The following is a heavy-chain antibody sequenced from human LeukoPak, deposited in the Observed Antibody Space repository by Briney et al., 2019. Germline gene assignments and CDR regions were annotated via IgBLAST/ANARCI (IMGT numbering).Heavy chain of an antibody. J-gene: IGHJ4*02. CDR1: GNYW. D-gene: IGHD2/OR15-2a*01. V-gene: IGHV3-74*01. Sequence: GGSLRLSCVASGNYWMHWVRQAPGKGLVWVSHINSDGSWTSYADSVKGRLTISKDNAKNTVYLQMNSLRAEDTAVYYCVSFYETYWGRGTLVTVSS. CDR2: INSDGSWT. CDR3: VSFYETY.